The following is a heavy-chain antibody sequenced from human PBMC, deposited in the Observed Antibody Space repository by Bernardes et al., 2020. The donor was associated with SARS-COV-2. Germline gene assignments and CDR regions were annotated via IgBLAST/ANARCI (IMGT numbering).Heavy chain of an antibody. V-gene: IGHV4-61*01. CDR2: MYYSGSP. CDR1: GGSVSSTRHF. Sequence: SETLSLTRSVSGGSVSSTRHFWSWMRQPPGKGLEWIGYMYYSGSPNYNPSLKSRVTISLDTSNNQVSLNLRSVTAADTAVYYCARTMADGFDYLGQGTLVTVSS. CDR3: ARTMADGFDY. J-gene: IGHJ4*02.